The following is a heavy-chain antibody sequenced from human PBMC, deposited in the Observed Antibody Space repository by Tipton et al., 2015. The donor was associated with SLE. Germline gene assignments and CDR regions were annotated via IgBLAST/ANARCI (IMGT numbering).Heavy chain of an antibody. CDR3: ARGGMSPDTFDI. Sequence: GEALGTYYWGRVRQPPGKALEWVASIDYIENAHYNPSLKSRVSVSIDTSKDQFSLKLSSVTAADTAIYYCARGGMSPDTFDIWGPGTMVTVPP. V-gene: IGHV4-59*01. CDR1: GEALGTYY. CDR2: IDYIENA. J-gene: IGHJ3*02.